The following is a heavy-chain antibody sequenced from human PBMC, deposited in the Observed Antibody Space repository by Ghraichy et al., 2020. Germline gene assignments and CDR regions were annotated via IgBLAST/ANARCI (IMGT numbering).Heavy chain of an antibody. D-gene: IGHD1-26*01. CDR3: ARDLRAPAY. V-gene: IGHV3-7*04. Sequence: GGSLRLSCAASGFTFSGYWMSWVRQAPGKGLEWVATIKQDGSEKYYVDSVKGRFTISRDNARNSLYLQMNSLRAEDTAVYYCARDLRAPAYWGQGTLVTVSS. J-gene: IGHJ4*02. CDR1: GFTFSGYW. CDR2: IKQDGSEK.